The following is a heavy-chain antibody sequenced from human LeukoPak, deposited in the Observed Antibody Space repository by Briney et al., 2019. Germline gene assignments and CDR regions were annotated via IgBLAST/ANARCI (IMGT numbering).Heavy chain of an antibody. CDR3: ARDRYGSWFSD. CDR2: INHSGST. J-gene: IGHJ4*02. Sequence: SETLSLTCAVYGGSFSGYYWSWIRQPPGKGLEWIGEINHSGSTYYNPSLKSRVTISVDRSKNQFSLKLSSVTAADTAVYYCARDRYGSWFSDWGQGTLVTVSS. CDR1: GGSFSGYY. V-gene: IGHV4-34*01. D-gene: IGHD6-13*01.